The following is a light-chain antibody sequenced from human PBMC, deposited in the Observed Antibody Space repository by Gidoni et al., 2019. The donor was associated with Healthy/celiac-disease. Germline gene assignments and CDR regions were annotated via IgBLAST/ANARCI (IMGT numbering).Light chain of an antibody. CDR1: QSVRSY. CDR2: DAS. J-gene: IGKJ2*01. V-gene: IGKV3-11*01. CDR3: QQRSNCPPMYT. Sequence: EIVLTQSPATLSLSPGERATLSCRASQSVRSYLASYQQKPGQSPRLLISDASNRATGIPARFSGSGSGTAFTLTISSLEPEDFAVSYCQQRSNCPPMYTFGQGTKLEIK.